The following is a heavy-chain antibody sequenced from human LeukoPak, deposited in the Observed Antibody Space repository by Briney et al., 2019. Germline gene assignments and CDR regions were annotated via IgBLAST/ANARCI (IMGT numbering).Heavy chain of an antibody. V-gene: IGHV2-70*11. CDR3: AGIISRAGYIAY. J-gene: IGHJ4*02. Sequence: ESGPALVKPTQTLTLTCTFSGFSLSTSGMCVSWIRQPPGKALEWLARIDWDDDKYYSTSLKTRLTISKDTSKNQVVLTMTNMDPVATAWYTWAGIISRAGYIAYWGGEPLVPTSS. CDR1: GFSLSTSGMC. D-gene: IGHD3-3*02. CDR2: IDWDDDK.